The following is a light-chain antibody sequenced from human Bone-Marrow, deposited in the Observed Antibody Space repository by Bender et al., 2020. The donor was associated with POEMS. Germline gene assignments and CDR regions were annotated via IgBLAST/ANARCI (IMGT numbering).Light chain of an antibody. Sequence: SNIGVGFGVNWYQHLPGTAPKLLIYANINRPSEIPDRFSGSQSGTSASLAITGLQSEDEAAYFCQSYDSDLNGWVFGGGTKLTVL. J-gene: IGLJ3*02. CDR1: SNIGVGFG. CDR2: ANI. CDR3: QSYDSDLNGWV. V-gene: IGLV1-40*01.